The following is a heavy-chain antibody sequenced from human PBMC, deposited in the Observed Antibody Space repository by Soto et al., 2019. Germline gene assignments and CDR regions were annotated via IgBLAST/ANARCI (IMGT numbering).Heavy chain of an antibody. CDR1: GYTFTSYA. Sequence: VASVKVSCKASGYTFTSYAMHWVRQAPGQRLEWMGWINAGNGNTKYSQKFQGRVTMTRDTSASTAYMELSSLRSDDTAVYYCARERTALFCSGGSCSYYFDYWGQGTLVTVSS. CDR2: INAGNGNT. J-gene: IGHJ4*02. CDR3: ARERTALFCSGGSCSYYFDY. V-gene: IGHV1-3*01. D-gene: IGHD2-15*01.